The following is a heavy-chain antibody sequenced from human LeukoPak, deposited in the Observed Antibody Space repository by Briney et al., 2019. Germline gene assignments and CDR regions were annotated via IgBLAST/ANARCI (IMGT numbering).Heavy chain of an antibody. Sequence: GGSLRLSCAASGFTFDDYAMHWVRQAPGKGLAWVSGISWNSGSIGYADSVKGRFTISRDNAKNSLYLQMNSLRAEDTALYYCAKARDSSGWYGGDYWGQGTLVTVSS. V-gene: IGHV3-9*01. D-gene: IGHD6-19*01. CDR1: GFTFDDYA. CDR3: AKARDSSGWYGGDY. CDR2: ISWNSGSI. J-gene: IGHJ4*02.